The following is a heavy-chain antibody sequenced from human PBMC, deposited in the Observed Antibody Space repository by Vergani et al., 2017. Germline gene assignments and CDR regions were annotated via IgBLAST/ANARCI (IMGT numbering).Heavy chain of an antibody. J-gene: IGHJ5*02. CDR1: GASIRSSNYY. V-gene: IGHV4-39*01. CDR3: ARHSTVEWLVKLGWIDP. Sequence: QLQLQESGPGLVKPSATLSLTCSVSGASIRSSNYYWGWIRQPPGKGLEWIASIYYSGSTYYTPSLKSRVTISVDTSTNQFSLKLSSLTAADTAVYFCARHSTVEWLVKLGWIDPWGQGSLVTVSS. CDR2: IYYSGST. D-gene: IGHD6-19*01.